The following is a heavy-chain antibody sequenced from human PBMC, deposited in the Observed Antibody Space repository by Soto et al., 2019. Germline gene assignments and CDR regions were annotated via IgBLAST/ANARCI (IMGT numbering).Heavy chain of an antibody. CDR1: AFTFSSYR. D-gene: IGHD3-10*01. CDR3: ARIGGSGTWDIDY. V-gene: IGHV3-21*01. Sequence: PGGSLRLSCAASAFTFSSYRMTWVRQAPGKGLEWVSSISSSSTYIYYADSVKGRFTISRDNAKNSLYLQMNSLRAEDTAVYYCARIGGSGTWDIDYWGQGTLVTVSS. J-gene: IGHJ4*02. CDR2: ISSSSTYI.